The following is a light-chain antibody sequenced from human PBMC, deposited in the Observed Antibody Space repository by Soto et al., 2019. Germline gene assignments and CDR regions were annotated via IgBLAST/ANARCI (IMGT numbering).Light chain of an antibody. Sequence: ETVMTQSPATLSGSPGERATLSCRASQSVSSNLAWYQQKPGQAPRLLVYGASTRATGIPVRFSGSASGTEFTLTISSLQSEDFAVYYCQQYNNWPETFGQGTKVDI. CDR3: QQYNNWPET. CDR2: GAS. CDR1: QSVSSN. J-gene: IGKJ1*01. V-gene: IGKV3-15*01.